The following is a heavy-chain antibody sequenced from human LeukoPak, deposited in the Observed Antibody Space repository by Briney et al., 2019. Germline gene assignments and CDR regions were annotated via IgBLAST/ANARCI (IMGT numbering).Heavy chain of an antibody. CDR2: ITSDGFST. D-gene: IGHD3-9*01. CDR3: AKILEDYDILTGPLDY. CDR1: GFTFSSYW. V-gene: IGHV3-74*03. Sequence: GGSLRLSCAASGFTFSSYWMHWVRQAPGKGLVWVARITSDGFSTTYAESVKGRFTISRDNAKNTLYLQMNSLRAEDTAVYYCAKILEDYDILTGPLDYWGQGTLVTVSS. J-gene: IGHJ4*02.